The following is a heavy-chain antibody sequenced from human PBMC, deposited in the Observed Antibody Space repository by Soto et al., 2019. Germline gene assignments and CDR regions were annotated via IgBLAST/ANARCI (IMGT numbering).Heavy chain of an antibody. CDR2: ISYDGSNK. Sequence: QVQLVESGGGVVQPGRSLRLSCAASGFTFSSYAMHWVRQAPGKGLEWVAVISYDGSNKYYADSVKGRFTISRDNSKNTLYLQMNSLRAEDTAVYYWAREAVVIRLESGGHFDYWGQGTLVTVSS. CDR1: GFTFSSYA. V-gene: IGHV3-30-3*01. CDR3: AREAVVIRLESGGHFDY. D-gene: IGHD2-21*01. J-gene: IGHJ4*02.